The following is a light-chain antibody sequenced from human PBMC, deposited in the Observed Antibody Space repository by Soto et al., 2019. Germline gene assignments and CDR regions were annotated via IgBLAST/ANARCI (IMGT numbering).Light chain of an antibody. J-gene: IGKJ1*01. CDR3: QRYNAFSQT. CDR1: QRINNW. V-gene: IGKV1-5*01. Sequence: DIQMTQSPSTLSASVGDRVTITCRASQRINNWVAWYQQKPGKAPKVLIYDASTLDSGVPSRFSGSGSGTEFTLTIDTLQPVDFATYYCQRYNAFSQTFGQGTKVEI. CDR2: DAS.